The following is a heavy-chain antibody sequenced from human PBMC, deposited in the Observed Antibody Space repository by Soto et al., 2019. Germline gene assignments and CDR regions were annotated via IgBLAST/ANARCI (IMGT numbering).Heavy chain of an antibody. V-gene: IGHV4-61*01. J-gene: IGHJ6*04. Sequence: KTSGTLSLTCTFSVCSGNSCSYYLALIRKPPGKELELIVYISYSCDTNYNPSLKIRVSMSVDTSRDQFSLNLNSMTPAATAAYYCARGGGNQQLHLGMDVWGKGHTVNVS. CDR1: VCSGNSCSYY. CDR2: ISYSCDT. D-gene: IGHD6-13*01. CDR3: ARGGGNQQLHLGMDV.